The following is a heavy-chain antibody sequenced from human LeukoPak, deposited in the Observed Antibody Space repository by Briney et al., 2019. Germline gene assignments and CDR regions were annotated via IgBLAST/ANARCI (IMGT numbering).Heavy chain of an antibody. V-gene: IGHV3-21*01. Sequence: GGSLRLSCAASGFTFSSYTMNWVRQAPGKGLEWVSSISSGSRSIFYADSVKGRFTISRDNTKNSLYLQLNSLRAEDTAVYYCTRVLYSSGWYGDHYWGQGTLVTVS. CDR2: ISSGSRSI. J-gene: IGHJ4*02. D-gene: IGHD6-19*01. CDR3: TRVLYSSGWYGDHY. CDR1: GFTFSSYT.